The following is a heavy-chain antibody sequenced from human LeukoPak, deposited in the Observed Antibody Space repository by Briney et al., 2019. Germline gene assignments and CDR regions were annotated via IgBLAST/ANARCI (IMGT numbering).Heavy chain of an antibody. Sequence: PGRSLRLSCAASGFTFDDYAMHWVRQAPGKGLEWVSGISWNSGSIGYADSVKGRFTISRDNAKNSLYLQMNSLRAEDTALYYCAKSIELVDGAFDIWGQGTMVTVSS. CDR1: GFTFDDYA. D-gene: IGHD2-8*02. J-gene: IGHJ3*02. V-gene: IGHV3-9*01. CDR2: ISWNSGSI. CDR3: AKSIELVDGAFDI.